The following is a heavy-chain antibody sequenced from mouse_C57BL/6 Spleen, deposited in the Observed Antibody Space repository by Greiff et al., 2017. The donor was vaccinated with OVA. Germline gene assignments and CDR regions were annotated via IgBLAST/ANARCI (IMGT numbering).Heavy chain of an antibody. Sequence: EVMLVESGGGLVKPGGSLKLSCAASGFTFSDYGMHWVRQAPEKGLEWVAYISSGSSTIYYADTVKGRFTISRDNAKNTLFLQMTSLRSEDTAMYYCARPGGLGAMDYWGQGTSVTVSS. CDR1: GFTFSDYG. D-gene: IGHD4-1*01. CDR2: ISSGSSTI. V-gene: IGHV5-17*01. CDR3: ARPGGLGAMDY. J-gene: IGHJ4*01.